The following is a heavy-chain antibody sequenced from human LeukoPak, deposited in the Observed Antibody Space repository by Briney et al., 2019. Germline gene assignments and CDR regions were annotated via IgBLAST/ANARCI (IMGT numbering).Heavy chain of an antibody. Sequence: GGSRRLSCAASGFTFSSYSMSWVRQAAGEGLEWVSGISGSGGSIYHVDSVKGRFTISRDNSKNTLYLEMNSLRAEATAVYYCAGGEYSYVYYFDYWGQGTLVSVSS. CDR1: GFTFSSYS. V-gene: IGHV3-23*01. J-gene: IGHJ4*02. D-gene: IGHD5-18*01. CDR2: ISGSGGSI. CDR3: AGGEYSYVYYFDY.